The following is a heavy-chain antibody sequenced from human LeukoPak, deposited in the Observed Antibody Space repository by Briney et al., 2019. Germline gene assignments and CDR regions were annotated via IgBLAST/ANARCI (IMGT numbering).Heavy chain of an antibody. CDR2: IKTDGSAK. Sequence: GGSLRLSCVASGFSFSDYWMSWVRQAPGKGLEWVASIKTDGSAKYRVDSLKGRFTISRDNAKNSLYLQMNNLRAEDTAVYYCARDPESQKGRDGLDYWGQGSLVTVAS. CDR1: GFSFSDYW. D-gene: IGHD1-14*01. V-gene: IGHV3-7*01. CDR3: ARDPESQKGRDGLDY. J-gene: IGHJ4*02.